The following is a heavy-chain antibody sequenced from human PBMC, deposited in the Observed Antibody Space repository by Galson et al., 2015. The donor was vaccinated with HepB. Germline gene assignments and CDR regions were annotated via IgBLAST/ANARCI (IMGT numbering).Heavy chain of an antibody. J-gene: IGHJ6*02. CDR2: ISYDGSNK. CDR3: ARFRGGDYYYYGMDV. D-gene: IGHD5-12*01. Sequence: SLRLSCAASGFTFSSYAMHWVRQAPGKGLEWVAVISYDGSNKYYADSVKGRFTISRDNSKNTLYLQMNSLRAEDTAVYYCARFRGGDYYYYGMDVWGQGTLVTVSS. V-gene: IGHV3-30-3*01. CDR1: GFTFSSYA.